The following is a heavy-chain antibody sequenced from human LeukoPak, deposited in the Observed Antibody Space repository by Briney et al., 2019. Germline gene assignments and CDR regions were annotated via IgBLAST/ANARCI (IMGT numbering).Heavy chain of an antibody. Sequence: GGSLRLSCAASGFTFNNYAMTWVRQAPGKGLEWVSAISGSGGNTYYADSVKGRFTISRDNSKNSLYLQMNSLRAEDTAVYYCAERPDYGDYYFYFDHWGQGTLATVSS. CDR2: ISGSGGNT. CDR1: GFTFNNYA. J-gene: IGHJ4*02. CDR3: AERPDYGDYYFYFDH. V-gene: IGHV3-23*01. D-gene: IGHD4-17*01.